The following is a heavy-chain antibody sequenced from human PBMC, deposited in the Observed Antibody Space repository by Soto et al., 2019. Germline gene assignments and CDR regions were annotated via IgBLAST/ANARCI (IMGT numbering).Heavy chain of an antibody. V-gene: IGHV3-33*01. CDR1: GFTFSSYG. Sequence: GGSLRLSCAASGFTFSSYGMHWVRQAPGKGLEWVAVIWYDGSNKYYADSVKGRFTISRDNSKNTLYLQMNSLRAEDTAVYYCAREIYDSSGYYYGDAFDIWGQGTMVTVSS. CDR2: IWYDGSNK. J-gene: IGHJ3*02. CDR3: AREIYDSSGYYYGDAFDI. D-gene: IGHD3-22*01.